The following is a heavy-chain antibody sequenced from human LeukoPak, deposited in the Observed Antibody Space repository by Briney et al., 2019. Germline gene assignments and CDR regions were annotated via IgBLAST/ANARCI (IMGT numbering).Heavy chain of an antibody. D-gene: IGHD3-22*01. CDR3: ARCYYDSSGYSTDAFDI. CDR2: IYYSGST. J-gene: IGHJ3*02. Sequence: PSETLSLTCTVSGGSISSSSYYWGWIRQPPGKGLEWIGSIYYSGSTYYNPSLKSRVTISVDTSKNQFSLKLSSVTAADTAVYYCARCYYDSSGYSTDAFDIWGQGTMVTVSS. V-gene: IGHV4-39*01. CDR1: GGSISSSSYY.